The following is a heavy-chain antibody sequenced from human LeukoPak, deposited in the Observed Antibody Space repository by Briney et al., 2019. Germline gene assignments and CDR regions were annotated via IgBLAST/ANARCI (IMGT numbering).Heavy chain of an antibody. J-gene: IGHJ4*02. CDR1: GYTFTNYA. V-gene: IGHV1-3*03. D-gene: IGHD5-18*01. CDR2: INAGNGNT. CDR3: ARDHGYNYVYSFDY. Sequence: GASVKVSCKASGYTFTNYAMHWVRQAPGQRLEWMGWINAGNGNTKYSQEFQGRVTITRDTSASTAYMELSSLRSEDMAVYYCARDHGYNYVYSFDYWGQGTLVTVSS.